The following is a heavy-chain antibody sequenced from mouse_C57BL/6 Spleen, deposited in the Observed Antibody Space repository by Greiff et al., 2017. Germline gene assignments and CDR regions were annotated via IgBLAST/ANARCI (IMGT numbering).Heavy chain of an antibody. J-gene: IGHJ2*01. CDR2: INPSNGGT. CDR1: GYTFTSYW. Sequence: VQLQQPGTELVKPGASVKLSCKASGYTFTSYWMHWVKQRPGQGLEWIGNINPSNGGTNYNEKFKSKATLTVDKSASTAYMQLSSLTSEDSAVYYCATPFITTVVADFDYWGQGTTLTVSS. CDR3: ATPFITTVVADFDY. D-gene: IGHD1-1*01. V-gene: IGHV1-53*01.